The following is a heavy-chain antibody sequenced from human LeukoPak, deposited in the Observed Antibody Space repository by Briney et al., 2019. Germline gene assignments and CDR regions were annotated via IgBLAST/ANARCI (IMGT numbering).Heavy chain of an antibody. V-gene: IGHV1-69*13. CDR1: GGTFSSYA. J-gene: IGHJ4*02. CDR2: IIPIFGTA. D-gene: IGHD6-6*01. CDR3: ATYLIAARCFDY. Sequence: SVKVSCKASGGTFSSYAISWVRQAPGQGLEWMGGIIPIFGTANYAQKFQGRVTITADESTSTAYMELSSLRSEDTAVYYCATYLIAARCFDYWGQGTLVTVSS.